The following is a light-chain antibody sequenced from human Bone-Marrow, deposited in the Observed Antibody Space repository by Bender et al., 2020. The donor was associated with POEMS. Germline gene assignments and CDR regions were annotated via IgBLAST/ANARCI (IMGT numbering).Light chain of an antibody. V-gene: IGLV2-14*01. CDR3: SSYTNSGTVV. CDR2: EVS. CDR1: SSDVVGYNY. Sequence: QSALTQPRSVSGSPGQSVTISCTGTSSDVVGYNYVSWYQQHPGKAPKFLIYEVSNRPSGVSNRFYGSRSGNTASLTISGLQAEDDADYYCSSYTNSGTVVFGGGTKLTV. J-gene: IGLJ2*01.